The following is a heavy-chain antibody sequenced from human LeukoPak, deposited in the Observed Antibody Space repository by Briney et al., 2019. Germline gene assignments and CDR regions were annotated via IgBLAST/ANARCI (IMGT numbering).Heavy chain of an antibody. CDR3: ARGGRASIAAAGPRDY. V-gene: IGHV1-18*04. Sequence: AAVTVSYKPSRYTFTSYGIRGVLQPPAPGLGGMGWISAYNGNTNYAQKLQGRVTMTTDTSTSTAYMELRSLRSDDTAVYYCARGGRASIAAAGPRDYWGQGTLVTVSS. D-gene: IGHD6-13*01. CDR2: ISAYNGNT. CDR1: RYTFTSYG. J-gene: IGHJ4*02.